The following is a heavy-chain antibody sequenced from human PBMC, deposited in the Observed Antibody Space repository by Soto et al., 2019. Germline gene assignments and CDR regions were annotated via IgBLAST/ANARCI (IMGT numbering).Heavy chain of an antibody. V-gene: IGHV5-51*01. CDR1: GYSFTSYW. J-gene: IGHJ4*02. Sequence: PGESLKISCKGSGYSFTSYWIGWVRQMPGKGLEWMGFIYPGDSDTRYSPSFQGQVTISADNAKNSLYLQMNSLRAEDTAVYYCARPTYYYDSSGPPAYWGQGTLVTVSS. CDR3: ARPTYYYDSSGPPAY. CDR2: IYPGDSDT. D-gene: IGHD3-22*01.